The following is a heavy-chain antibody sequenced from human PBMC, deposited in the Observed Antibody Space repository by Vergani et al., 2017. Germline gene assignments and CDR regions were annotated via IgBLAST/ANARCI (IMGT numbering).Heavy chain of an antibody. J-gene: IGHJ3*01. CDR2: VYWNDDE. V-gene: IGHV2-5*01. D-gene: IGHD6-19*01. Sequence: QITLRESGPTLVKPTQTLTLTCTFSGFSLTTGGEGVGWIRQPPGRALEWLAFVYWNDDECYSPSLKSRVTITKDTSKNEVILTMATMDPVDTATYYCVHRLGYFGWGGAFGVWGPGTMVTVSS. CDR1: GFSLTTGGEG. CDR3: VHRLGYFGWGGAFGV.